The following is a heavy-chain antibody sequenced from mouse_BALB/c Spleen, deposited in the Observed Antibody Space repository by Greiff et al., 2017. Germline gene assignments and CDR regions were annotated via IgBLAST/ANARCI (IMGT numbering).Heavy chain of an antibody. D-gene: IGHD1-1*01. Sequence: VQLKESGAELVKPGASVKLSCTASGFNIKDTYMHWVKQRPAQGLEWIGRIDPANGNTKYDPKFQGKATITADTSSNTAYLQLSSLTSEDTAVYYCARVTTVVEGFAYWGQGTLVTVSA. CDR1: GFNIKDTY. CDR3: ARVTTVVEGFAY. CDR2: IDPANGNT. V-gene: IGHV14-3*02. J-gene: IGHJ3*01.